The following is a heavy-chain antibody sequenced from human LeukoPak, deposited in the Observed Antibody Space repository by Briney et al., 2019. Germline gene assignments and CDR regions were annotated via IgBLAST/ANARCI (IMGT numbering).Heavy chain of an antibody. CDR2: IGGDGVTA. J-gene: IGHJ2*01. V-gene: IGHV3-64*02. CDR1: GFTFTSYS. CDR3: AREGGNSGPWYYAL. Sequence: GGSLRLSCAASGFTFTSYSIHWVRQVPTKGPEYVSVIGGDGVTAFYADSVKGRFTISRDNSKNTVDLEMGSLTAEDTAVYYCAREGGNSGPWYYALWGRGTLVTVSS. D-gene: IGHD1-26*01.